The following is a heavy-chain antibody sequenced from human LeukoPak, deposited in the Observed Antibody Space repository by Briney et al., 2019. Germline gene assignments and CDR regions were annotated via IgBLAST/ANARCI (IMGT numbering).Heavy chain of an antibody. J-gene: IGHJ4*02. CDR3: ARVRRYYDSSGQFDY. CDR2: IWYDGSNK. V-gene: IGHV3-33*01. CDR1: GFTFSSYG. Sequence: GGSLRLSCAASGFTFSSYGMHWVRQAPGKGLEWVAVIWYDGSNKYYADPVKGRFTISRDNSKNTLYLQMNSLRAEDTAVYYCARVRRYYDSSGQFDYWGQGTLVTVSS. D-gene: IGHD3-22*01.